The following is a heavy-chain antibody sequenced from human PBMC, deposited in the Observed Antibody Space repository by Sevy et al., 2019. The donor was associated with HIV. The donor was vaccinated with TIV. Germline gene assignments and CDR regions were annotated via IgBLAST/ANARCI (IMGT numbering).Heavy chain of an antibody. V-gene: IGHV1-18*04. CDR2: ISAYNGNT. D-gene: IGHD6-13*01. CDR3: ARDHPVPQHLGP. CDR1: GYTFTSYG. Sequence: ASVKVSCKTSGYTFTSYGISWVRQAPGQGLEWMGWISAYNGNTNYAQKFQGRVTLTTDTSTSTAYMELRSLRSDDTAVYYCARDHPVPQHLGPWGQGTLVTVSS. J-gene: IGHJ5*02.